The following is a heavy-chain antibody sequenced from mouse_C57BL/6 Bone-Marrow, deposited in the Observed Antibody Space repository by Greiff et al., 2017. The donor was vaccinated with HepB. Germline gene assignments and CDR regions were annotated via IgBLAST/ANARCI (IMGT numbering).Heavy chain of an antibody. J-gene: IGHJ2*01. CDR3: ASPDGSYDY. V-gene: IGHV5-6*01. Sequence: DVQLQESGGDLVKPGGSLKLSCAASGFTFSSYGMSWVRQTPDKRLEWVATISSGGSYTYYPDSVKGRFTISRDNAKNTLYLQMSSLKSEDTAMYYCASPDGSYDYWGQGTTLTVSS. CDR1: GFTFSSYG. CDR2: ISSGGSYT. D-gene: IGHD2-3*01.